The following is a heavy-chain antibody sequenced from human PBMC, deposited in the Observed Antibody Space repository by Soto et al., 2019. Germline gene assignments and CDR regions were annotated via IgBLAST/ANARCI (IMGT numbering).Heavy chain of an antibody. CDR1: GFTFSNHW. CDR2: MNSDGSST. Sequence: EVQLVESGGGLVQPGGSLRLSCAASGFTFSNHWMHWVRQAPGKGLIWVSRMNSDGSSTTYADSVKGRFTISRDNTKNTLYLQMIYLRAEDTAVYYCARDSHYYDTSNYYRTYCMDVWGQGT. D-gene: IGHD3-22*01. CDR3: ARDSHYYDTSNYYRTYCMDV. V-gene: IGHV3-74*01. J-gene: IGHJ6*02.